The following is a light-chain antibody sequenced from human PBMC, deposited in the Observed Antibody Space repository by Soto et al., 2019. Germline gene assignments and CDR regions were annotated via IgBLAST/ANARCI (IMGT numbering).Light chain of an antibody. CDR2: EVS. Sequence: QSVLTQPASVSGSPGQSITISCIGTSSDIGDYNYVSWYQQHPGKAPKLMIYEVSNRPSGVSNRFSGSKSGNTASLTISGLQAEDEADYYCSSYTVRSTLVFGGGTKVTVL. J-gene: IGLJ3*02. CDR3: SSYTVRSTLV. CDR1: SSDIGDYNY. V-gene: IGLV2-14*01.